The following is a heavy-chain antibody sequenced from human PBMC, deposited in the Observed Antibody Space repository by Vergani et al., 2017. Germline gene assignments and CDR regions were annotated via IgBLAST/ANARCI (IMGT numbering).Heavy chain of an antibody. V-gene: IGHV3-30*18. Sequence: QVQLVESGGGVVQPGRSLRLSCAASGFTFSSYGMHWVRQAPGKGLEWVAVISYDGSNKYYADSVKGRFTISRDNSKNTLYLQMNSLRAEDTAVYYCAKDLIWNYARYYYYDMDVWGKGTTVTVSS. J-gene: IGHJ6*03. CDR2: ISYDGSNK. CDR1: GFTFSSYG. CDR3: AKDLIWNYARYYYYDMDV. D-gene: IGHD1-7*01.